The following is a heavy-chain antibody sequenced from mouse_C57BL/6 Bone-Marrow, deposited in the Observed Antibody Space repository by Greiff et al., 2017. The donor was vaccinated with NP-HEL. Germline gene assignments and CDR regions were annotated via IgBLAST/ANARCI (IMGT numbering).Heavy chain of an antibody. D-gene: IGHD2-1*01. CDR3: TREIYYGNYVYFDY. CDR2: ISSGGDYI. V-gene: IGHV5-9-1*02. J-gene: IGHJ2*01. CDR1: GFTFSSYA. Sequence: EVKVIESGKGLVKPGGSLKLSCAASGFTFSSYAMSWVRQTPEKRLEWVAYISSGGDYIYYADTVKGRFTISRDNARNTLYLQMSSLKSEDTAMYYCTREIYYGNYVYFDYWGQGTTLTVSS.